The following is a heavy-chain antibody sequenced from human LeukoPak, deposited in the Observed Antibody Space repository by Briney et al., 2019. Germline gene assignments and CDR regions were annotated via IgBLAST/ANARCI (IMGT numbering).Heavy chain of an antibody. Sequence: GGSLRLSCAASGFPFSNYAMRWVRQAPGKGLERVSAISDTGHSTYYADSVKGRFTISRDNSKNTLYLQMNSLRAEDTAVYYCARGADYYDSSGYYGYPYWYFDLWGRGTRVTVSS. CDR1: GFPFSNYA. CDR2: ISDTGHST. J-gene: IGHJ2*01. D-gene: IGHD3-22*01. CDR3: ARGADYYDSSGYYGYPYWYFDL. V-gene: IGHV3-23*01.